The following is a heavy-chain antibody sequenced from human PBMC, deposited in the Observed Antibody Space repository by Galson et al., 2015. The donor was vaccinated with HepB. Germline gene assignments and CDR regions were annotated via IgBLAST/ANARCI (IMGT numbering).Heavy chain of an antibody. Sequence: SLRLSCAACGFTFTSYGMSWVRQAPGKGLECVSAISRGDDTSDYADSVKVRFTVSRDSSTNTLYLQMNGLRPDDTAIYYCVRGTTAPDYWGQGTLVTVSS. CDR1: GFTFTSYG. CDR2: ISRGDDTS. D-gene: IGHD2/OR15-2a*01. J-gene: IGHJ4*02. CDR3: VRGTTAPDY. V-gene: IGHV3-23*01.